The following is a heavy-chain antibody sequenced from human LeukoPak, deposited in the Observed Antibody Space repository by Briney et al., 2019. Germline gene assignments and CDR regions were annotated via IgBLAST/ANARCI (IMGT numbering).Heavy chain of an antibody. D-gene: IGHD3-3*01. CDR1: GYSFSTHW. Sequence: GESLKTSCKGFGYSFSTHWIGWVRQMPGKGLEWMGIIYPGDSDTRYSPSFQGQVSISADKSISTAYLQWSSLKASDTAIYYCARRSGYYFDYWGRGNLVTVSS. CDR3: ARRSGYYFDY. V-gene: IGHV5-51*01. CDR2: IYPGDSDT. J-gene: IGHJ4*02.